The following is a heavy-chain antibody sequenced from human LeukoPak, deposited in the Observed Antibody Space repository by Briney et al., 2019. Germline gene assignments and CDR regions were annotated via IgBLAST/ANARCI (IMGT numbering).Heavy chain of an antibody. J-gene: IGHJ6*02. CDR2: INSDGSNR. V-gene: IGHV3-74*01. CDR3: AREHGLDV. CDR1: GFTFSSYW. Sequence: QSGGSLRLSCAASGFTFSSYWMHWVRQAPGKGLVWVSHINSDGSNRGYADSVKGRFTISRDNAKNTLYLQMNSLRAGDTAVYYCAREHGLDVWGQGTTVTVSS.